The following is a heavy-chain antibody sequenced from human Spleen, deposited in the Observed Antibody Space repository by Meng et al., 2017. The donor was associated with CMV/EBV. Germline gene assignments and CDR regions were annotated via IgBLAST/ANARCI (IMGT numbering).Heavy chain of an antibody. CDR3: ARDVPRAGGAGSQFDF. V-gene: IGHV1-69*01. CDR1: FSPFS. CDR2: VVPLFGTA. Sequence: FSPFSIRWLRHAPGQGLEWMGGVVPLFGTANYAQKFQGRVTITADASTTTAYMELRSLKSEDTAIYFCARDVPRAGGAGSQFDFWGQGTLVTVSS. D-gene: IGHD6-13*01. J-gene: IGHJ4*02.